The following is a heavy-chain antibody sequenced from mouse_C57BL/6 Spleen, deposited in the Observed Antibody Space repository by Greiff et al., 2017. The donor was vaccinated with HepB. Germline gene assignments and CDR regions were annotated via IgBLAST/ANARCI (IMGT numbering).Heavy chain of an antibody. Sequence: EVQLQQSGAELVRPGASVKLSCTASGFNINDYYMNWVKQRPEQGLEWIGRIDPEDGDTEYAPKFQGKATMTADTSSNTAYLQLSSLTSEDTAVYYCTTCGKGNLGYWGEGTTLTVSS. J-gene: IGHJ2*01. CDR2: IDPEDGDT. CDR1: GFNINDYY. V-gene: IGHV14-1*01. CDR3: TTCGKGNLGY. D-gene: IGHD1-1*01.